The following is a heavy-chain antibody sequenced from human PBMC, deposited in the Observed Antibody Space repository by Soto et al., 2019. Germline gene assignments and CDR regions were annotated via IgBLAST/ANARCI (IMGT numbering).Heavy chain of an antibody. V-gene: IGHV3-23*05. Sequence: GGSLRLSCAASGFTFTSYLMTWVRQAPGKGLEWVSSIDKSGGDTYYADSVKGRFTISRDNSKNTLYLQMNGLRAEDTALYYCAKDTYSRSWYFWGQGTLVTVSS. J-gene: IGHJ4*02. CDR3: AKDTYSRSWYF. CDR2: IDKSGGDT. D-gene: IGHD2-2*01. CDR1: GFTFTSYL.